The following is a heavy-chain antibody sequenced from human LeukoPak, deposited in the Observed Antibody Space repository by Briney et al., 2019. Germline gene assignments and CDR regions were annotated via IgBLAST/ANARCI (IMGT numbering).Heavy chain of an antibody. J-gene: IGHJ3*02. D-gene: IGHD3-22*01. Sequence: GASVKVSCKASGYTFTSYDINWVRRAAGQGLEWMGWMNPNSGNTAYAQKFQGRVTMTRNTSISTAYMELSSLRSEDMAVYYCASSSGYLSDAFDIWGQGTMVTVSS. CDR3: ASSSGYLSDAFDI. V-gene: IGHV1-8*01. CDR1: GYTFTSYD. CDR2: MNPNSGNT.